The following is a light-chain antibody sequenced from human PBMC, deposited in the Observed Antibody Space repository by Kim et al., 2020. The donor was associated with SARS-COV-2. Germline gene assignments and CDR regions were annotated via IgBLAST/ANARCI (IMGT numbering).Light chain of an antibody. J-gene: IGKJ2*01. CDR1: QSVSSSY. V-gene: IGKV3-20*01. Sequence: SPVERATLSCRASQSVSSSYLAWYQQKPGQAPRLLIYGASSRATGIPDRFSGSGSGTDFTLTISRLEPEDFAVYYCQQYGSSPPYTFGQGTKLEIK. CDR3: QQYGSSPPYT. CDR2: GAS.